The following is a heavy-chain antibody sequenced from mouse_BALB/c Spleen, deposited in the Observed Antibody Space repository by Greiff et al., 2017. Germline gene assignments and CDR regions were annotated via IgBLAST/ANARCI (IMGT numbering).Heavy chain of an antibody. CDR2: IDPANGNT. D-gene: IGHD2-14*01. J-gene: IGHJ3*01. V-gene: IGHV14-3*02. Sequence: EVQLQQSGAELVKPGASVKLSCTASGFNIKDTYMHWVKQRPEQGLEWIGRIDPANGNTKYDPKFQGKATITADTSSNTAYLQLSSLTSEDTAVYYCARHYYRYDVWFAYGGQGTLVTVSA. CDR1: GFNIKDTY. CDR3: ARHYYRYDVWFAY.